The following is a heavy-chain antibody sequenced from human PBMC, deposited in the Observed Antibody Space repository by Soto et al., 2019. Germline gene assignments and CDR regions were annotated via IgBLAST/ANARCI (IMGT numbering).Heavy chain of an antibody. V-gene: IGHV3-33*01. CDR3: ARDEERNNFDWDYFDY. CDR2: IWYDGSNK. J-gene: IGHJ4*02. Sequence: QVQLVESGGGVVQPGRSLRLSCAASGFTFSSYGMHWVRQAPGKGLEWVAVIWYDGSNKYYADSVKGRFTISRDNPKNTLYLQMNSLRAEDTAVYYCARDEERNNFDWDYFDYWGQGTLVTVSS. CDR1: GFTFSSYG. D-gene: IGHD3-9*01.